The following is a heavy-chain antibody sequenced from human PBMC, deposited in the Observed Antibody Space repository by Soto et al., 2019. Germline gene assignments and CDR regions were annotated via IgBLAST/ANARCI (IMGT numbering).Heavy chain of an antibody. CDR1: GFTFSSYA. Sequence: SGFTFSSYAMSWARQPPGKGLEWASAISGSGGRKNYANSVKGRFTISRDNSKNTLYLQMNSLRAEDTAVYYCAKDHSHSSSWYPTHFGYWGQGTLVTVSS. D-gene: IGHD6-13*01. V-gene: IGHV3-23*01. CDR3: AKDHSHSSSWYPTHFGY. J-gene: IGHJ4*02. CDR2: ISGSGGRK.